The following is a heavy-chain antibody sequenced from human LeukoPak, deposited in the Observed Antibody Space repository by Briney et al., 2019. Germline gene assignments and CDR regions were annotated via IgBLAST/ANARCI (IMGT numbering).Heavy chain of an antibody. V-gene: IGHV5-51*01. CDR3: ARYGPWFWSGYDIPYYFDY. J-gene: IGHJ4*02. Sequence: GESLKISCKGSGYSFTSYWIGWVRQMPGKGLEWMGIIYPGDSDTRYSPSFQGQVTISADKSISTAYLQWSSLKASDTAMYYCARYGPWFWSGYDIPYYFDYWGQGTLVTVSS. CDR2: IYPGDSDT. D-gene: IGHD3-3*01. CDR1: GYSFTSYW.